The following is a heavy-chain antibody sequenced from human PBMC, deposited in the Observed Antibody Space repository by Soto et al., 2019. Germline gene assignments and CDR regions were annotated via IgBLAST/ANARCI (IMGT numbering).Heavy chain of an antibody. CDR2: IYPGDSDT. V-gene: IGHV5-51*01. CDR1: GYSFTSYW. Sequence: PGESLKISCKGSGYSFTSYWIGWVRQMPGKGLEWMGIIYPGDSDTRYSPSFQGQVTISADKSISTAYLQWSSLKASDTAMYYCARHKGHKLLWFGELIGDYYGMDVWGQGTTVTVSS. J-gene: IGHJ6*02. CDR3: ARHKGHKLLWFGELIGDYYGMDV. D-gene: IGHD3-10*01.